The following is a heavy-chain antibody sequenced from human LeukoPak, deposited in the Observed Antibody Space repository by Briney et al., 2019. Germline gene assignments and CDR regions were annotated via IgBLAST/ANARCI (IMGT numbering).Heavy chain of an antibody. J-gene: IGHJ4*02. CDR2: IYYSGST. CDR3: ASYAWYSSGWYDY. CDR1: GGSISSSSYY. V-gene: IGHV4-39*07. D-gene: IGHD6-19*01. Sequence: SETLSLTCTVSGGSISSSSYYWGWIRQPPGKGLEWIGSIYYSGSTYYNPSLKSRVTISVDTSKNQFSLKLSSVTAADTAVYHCASYAWYSSGWYDYWGQGTLVTVSS.